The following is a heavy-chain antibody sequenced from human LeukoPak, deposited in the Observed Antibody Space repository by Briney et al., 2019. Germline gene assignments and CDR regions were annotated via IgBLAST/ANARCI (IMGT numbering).Heavy chain of an antibody. V-gene: IGHV3-30*18. CDR2: ISYDGSNK. J-gene: IGHJ1*01. CDR3: AKATQEVVTPTY. D-gene: IGHD3-22*01. CDR1: GFTFSSYG. Sequence: PGGSLRLSCAASGFTFSSYGMHWVRQAPGKGLERVAVISYDGSNKYYADSVKGRFTISRDNSKNTLYLQMNSLRAEDTAVYYCAKATQEVVTPTYWGQGTLVTVSS.